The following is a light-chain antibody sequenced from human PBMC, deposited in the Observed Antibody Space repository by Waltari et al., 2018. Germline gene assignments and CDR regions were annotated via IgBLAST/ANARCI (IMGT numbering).Light chain of an antibody. CDR3: QQSYTTVWT. CDR2: GAS. Sequence: TCRASQPISTSLKGHQQKPGATPKHLLYGASNLQSGVPSRFTGRGAGTNFTLTISSLQPEDFATYFCQQSYTTVWTFGQGTKVEVK. CDR1: QPISTS. V-gene: IGKV1-39*01. J-gene: IGKJ1*01.